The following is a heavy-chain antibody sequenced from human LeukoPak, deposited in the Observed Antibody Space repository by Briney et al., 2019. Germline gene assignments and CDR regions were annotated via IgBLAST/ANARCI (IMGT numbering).Heavy chain of an antibody. Sequence: PSETLSLTCTVSGGSISSYYWSWIRQPPGKGLEWIGYIYYSGSTNYNPSLKSRVTISVDTSKNQFSLKLSSVPAADTAVYYCARAEESIAAAGAIDYWGQGTLVTVSS. J-gene: IGHJ4*02. CDR2: IYYSGST. V-gene: IGHV4-59*01. D-gene: IGHD6-13*01. CDR3: ARAEESIAAAGAIDY. CDR1: GGSISSYY.